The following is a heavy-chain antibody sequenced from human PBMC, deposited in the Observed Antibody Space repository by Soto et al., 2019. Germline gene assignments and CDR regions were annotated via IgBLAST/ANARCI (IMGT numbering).Heavy chain of an antibody. CDR1: GFTFSSYG. D-gene: IGHD2-15*01. J-gene: IGHJ2*01. CDR3: AKAGDCSGGSCYPYWYFDL. V-gene: IGHV3-30*18. Sequence: QVQLVESGGGVVQPGRSLRLSCAASGFTFSSYGMHWVRQAPGKGLEWVAVISYDGSNKYYADSVKGRFTISRDNSKNTLYLQMNRLRAEDTAVYYCAKAGDCSGGSCYPYWYFDLWGRGTLVTVSS. CDR2: ISYDGSNK.